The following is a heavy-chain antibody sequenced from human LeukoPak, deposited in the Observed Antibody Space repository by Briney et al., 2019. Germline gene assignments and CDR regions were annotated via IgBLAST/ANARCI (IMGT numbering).Heavy chain of an antibody. Sequence: ASVKVSCKASGYTFTSYGISWVRQAPGQGLEWMGWISAYNGNTNYAQKLQGRVTMTTDTSTSTAYMELRSLRSDDTAVYYCARDSPYCSGGSCYSVSPDMDVWGQGTTVTVSS. CDR3: ARDSPYCSGGSCYSVSPDMDV. D-gene: IGHD2-15*01. V-gene: IGHV1-18*01. CDR1: GYTFTSYG. J-gene: IGHJ6*02. CDR2: ISAYNGNT.